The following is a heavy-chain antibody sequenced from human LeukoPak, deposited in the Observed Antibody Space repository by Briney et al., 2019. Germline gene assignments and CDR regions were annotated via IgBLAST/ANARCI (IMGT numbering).Heavy chain of an antibody. CDR3: ARYVAYGSGKYYFDY. J-gene: IGHJ4*02. CDR2: INYSGST. Sequence: PSETLSLTCTVSGGSVSSTTYYWSWIRQPPGKGLEWIASINYSGSTYYNPSIKSRVTISVDTSENQFSLKLSSVTAADTAVYYCARYVAYGSGKYYFDYWGQGTLVTVSS. CDR1: GGSVSSTTYY. D-gene: IGHD3-10*01. V-gene: IGHV4-39*01.